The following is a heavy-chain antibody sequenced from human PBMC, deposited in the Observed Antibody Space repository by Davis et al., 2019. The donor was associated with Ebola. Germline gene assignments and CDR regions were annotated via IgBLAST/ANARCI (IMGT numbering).Heavy chain of an antibody. CDR3: AKDHSTYCTNGVCYPHYFDY. CDR1: GFTFSSYA. J-gene: IGHJ4*02. CDR2: ISGSGGST. V-gene: IGHV3-23*01. Sequence: PGGSLRLSCAASGFTFSSYAMSWVRQAPGKGLEWVSAISGSGGSTYYADSVKGRFTISRDNSKNTLYLQMNSLRAEDTAVYYCAKDHSTYCTNGVCYPHYFDYWGQGTLVTVSS. D-gene: IGHD2-8*01.